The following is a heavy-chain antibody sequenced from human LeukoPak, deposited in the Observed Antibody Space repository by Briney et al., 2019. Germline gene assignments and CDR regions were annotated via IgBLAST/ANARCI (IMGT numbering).Heavy chain of an antibody. J-gene: IGHJ5*02. CDR2: VDVHGQGT. V-gene: IGHV3-74*01. CDR3: ARSNYDSTTFYYHLDL. D-gene: IGHD2/OR15-2a*01. Sequence: QPGGSLRLSCAASGFTFSSYWMHWVRQAPGKGPVWVSRVDVHGQGTAYADSVKGRFTISRDNAKNTLSLQMNSLSVEDTAVYYCARSNYDSTTFYYHLDLWGQGTLVTVSS. CDR1: GFTFSSYW.